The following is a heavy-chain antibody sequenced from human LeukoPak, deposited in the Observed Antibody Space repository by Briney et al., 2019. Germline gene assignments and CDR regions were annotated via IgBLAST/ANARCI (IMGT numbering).Heavy chain of an antibody. CDR1: GGSISSSSYY. CDR3: ARGGTTVTKFNWFDP. CDR2: INHSGST. D-gene: IGHD4-17*01. V-gene: IGHV4-39*07. J-gene: IGHJ5*02. Sequence: PSETLSLTCSVSGGSISSSSYYWGWIRQPPGKGLEWIGEINHSGSTNYNPSLKSRVTISVDTSKNQFSLKLSSVTAADTAVYYCARGGTTVTKFNWFDPWGQGTLVTVSS.